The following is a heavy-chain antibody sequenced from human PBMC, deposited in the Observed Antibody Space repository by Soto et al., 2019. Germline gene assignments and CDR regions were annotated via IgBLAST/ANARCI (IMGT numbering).Heavy chain of an antibody. V-gene: IGHV1-18*04. CDR1: GYTFTMYG. CDR3: ARDMAVAGTPYYYYYYGMDV. J-gene: IGHJ6*02. CDR2: ISAYNGNT. D-gene: IGHD6-19*01. Sequence: GASVKVSCKASGYTFTMYGISCVVQSALQWLDGMGWISAYNGNTNYAQKLQGRVTMTTDTSTSTAYMELRSLRSDDTAVYYCARDMAVAGTPYYYYYYGMDVWGQGTTVTVSS.